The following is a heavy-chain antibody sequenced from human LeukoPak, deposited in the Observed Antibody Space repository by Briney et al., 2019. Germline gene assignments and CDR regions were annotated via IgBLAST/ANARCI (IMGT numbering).Heavy chain of an antibody. CDR2: SNGNGGTK. D-gene: IGHD6-19*01. V-gene: IGHV3-23*01. J-gene: IGHJ4*02. CDR1: GFTFSSYA. CDR3: TNLYSSGWYAGGPAPFDY. Sequence: PGGSLRLSCGASGFTFSSYALSWVRQAPGKGLEWVSTSNGNGGTKYYADSVKGRFTISRDNSRHTLSLQMNSLRAADTALYYCTNLYSSGWYAGGPAPFDYWGQGSLVTVSS.